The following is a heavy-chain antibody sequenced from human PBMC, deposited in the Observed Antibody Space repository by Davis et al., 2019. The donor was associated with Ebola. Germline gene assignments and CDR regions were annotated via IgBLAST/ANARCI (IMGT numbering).Heavy chain of an antibody. Sequence: GESLKISCAASGFTFSDYYMSWIRQAPGKGLEWVSYISSSGSTIYYADSVKGRFTISRDNAKNSLYLQMNSLRAEDTAVYYCAREGGRVLKVGVVVVAASRSYYGMDVWGQGTTVTVSS. CDR1: GFTFSDYY. J-gene: IGHJ6*02. V-gene: IGHV3-11*04. D-gene: IGHD2-15*01. CDR2: ISSSGSTI. CDR3: AREGGRVLKVGVVVVAASRSYYGMDV.